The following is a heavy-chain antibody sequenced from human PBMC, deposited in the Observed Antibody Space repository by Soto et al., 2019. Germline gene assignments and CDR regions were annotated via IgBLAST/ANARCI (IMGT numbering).Heavy chain of an antibody. CDR1: GFTFSSDW. V-gene: IGHV3-74*01. Sequence: EVQLVESGGGLVQPGGSLRLSCAVSGFTFSSDWMHWVRQAPGKGLVWVSRMNSDGSSTSYADSVKGRFTISRDNAKNTRYLQMNGLRAEDTAVYYCASTVVTGYWGQGTLVNFSS. J-gene: IGHJ4*02. CDR3: ASTVVTGY. CDR2: MNSDGSST. D-gene: IGHD2-15*01.